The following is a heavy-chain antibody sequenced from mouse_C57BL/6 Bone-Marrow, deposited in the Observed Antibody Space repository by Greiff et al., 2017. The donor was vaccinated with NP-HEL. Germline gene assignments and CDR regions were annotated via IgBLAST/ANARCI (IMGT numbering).Heavy chain of an antibody. V-gene: IGHV1-15*01. Sequence: VHLVESGAELVRPGASVTLSCKASGYTFTDYEMHWVKQTPVHGLEWIGAIDPETGGTAYNQKFKGKAILTADKSSSTAYMELRSLTSEDSAVYYCTRDGTPYYYAMDYWGQGTSVTVSS. D-gene: IGHD1-1*01. CDR3: TRDGTPYYYAMDY. J-gene: IGHJ4*01. CDR2: IDPETGGT. CDR1: GYTFTDYE.